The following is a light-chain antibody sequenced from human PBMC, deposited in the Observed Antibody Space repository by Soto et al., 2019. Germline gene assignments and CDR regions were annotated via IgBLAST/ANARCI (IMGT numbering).Light chain of an antibody. CDR2: DAS. CDR1: QSIRTN. J-gene: IGKJ1*01. V-gene: IGKV3D-15*01. CDR3: QQYNNWRS. Sequence: IVLTRSPATLSVSPKERATLSCRASQSIRTNLAWYQQKPGQAPRLLIYDASTRATGIPARFSGSGSGTEFTLTIRSLQSEDFAVYYCQQYNNWRSFGQGTKVDIK.